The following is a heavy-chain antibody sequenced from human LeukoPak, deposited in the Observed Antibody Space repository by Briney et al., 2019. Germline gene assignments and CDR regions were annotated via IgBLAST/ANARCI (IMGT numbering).Heavy chain of an antibody. CDR3: ARERGPYTVVVPAAMPYYFDY. CDR2: INHSGST. V-gene: IGHV4-34*01. J-gene: IGHJ4*02. Sequence: SETLSLTCAVYGGSFSGYYWSWIRQPPGKGLEWIGEINHSGSTNYNPSLKSRVTISVDTSKNQFSLKLSSETAADTAVYYCARERGPYTVVVPAAMPYYFDYWGQGTLVTVSS. CDR1: GGSFSGYY. D-gene: IGHD2-2*01.